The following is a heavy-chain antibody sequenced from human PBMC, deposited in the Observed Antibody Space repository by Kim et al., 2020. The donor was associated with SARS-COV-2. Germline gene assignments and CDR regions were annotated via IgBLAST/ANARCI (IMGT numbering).Heavy chain of an antibody. CDR3: ARRGYYGSGSHFDY. CDR2: INHSGST. J-gene: IGHJ4*02. V-gene: IGHV4-34*01. CDR1: GGSFSGYY. Sequence: SETLSLTCAVYGGSFSGYYWSWIRQPPGKGLEWIGEINHSGSTNYNPSLKSRVTISVDTSKNQFSLKLSSVTAADTAVYYCARRGYYGSGSHFDYWGQGT. D-gene: IGHD3-10*01.